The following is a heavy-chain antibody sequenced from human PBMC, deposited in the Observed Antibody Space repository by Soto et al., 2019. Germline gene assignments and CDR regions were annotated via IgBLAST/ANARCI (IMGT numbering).Heavy chain of an antibody. D-gene: IGHD7-27*01. J-gene: IGHJ5*02. CDR1: GGSINSGDYY. CDR3: ASVSRQNLGWFDP. V-gene: IGHV4-31*03. CDR2: IYYSGST. Sequence: QVQLQESGPGLVKPSQTLSLTCTVSGGSINSGDYYWSWIRQPPGKGLEWIAYIYYSGSTYYNPSLKSRVTISVDTSKNQFSLKLSSVTAADTAVYYCASVSRQNLGWFDPWGRGTLVTVSS.